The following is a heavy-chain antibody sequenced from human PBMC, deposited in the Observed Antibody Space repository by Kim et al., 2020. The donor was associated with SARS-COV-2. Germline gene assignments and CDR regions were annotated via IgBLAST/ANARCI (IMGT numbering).Heavy chain of an antibody. Sequence: LKSRVTISVDTSKNQFSLKLSSVTAADTAVYYCARDRGSSSWSPDPSWSYWGQGTLVTVSS. D-gene: IGHD6-13*01. CDR3: ARDRGSSSWSPDPSWSY. V-gene: IGHV4-59*01. J-gene: IGHJ4*02.